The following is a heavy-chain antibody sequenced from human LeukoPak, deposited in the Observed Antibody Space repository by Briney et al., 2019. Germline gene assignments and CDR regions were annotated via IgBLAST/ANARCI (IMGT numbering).Heavy chain of an antibody. CDR2: INLDGSQK. V-gene: IGHV3-7*03. J-gene: IGHJ5*01. CDR1: GFTFSNYW. D-gene: IGHD6-19*01. Sequence: PGGSLRLSCAASGFTFSNYWMAWVRQAPGKGPEWVANINLDGSQKYYVDSVKGRFTISRDNAKNSLYLQMDILKPEDTAFYYCAKVDGYNSGWYDSWGQGTLVTVSS. CDR3: AKVDGYNSGWYDS.